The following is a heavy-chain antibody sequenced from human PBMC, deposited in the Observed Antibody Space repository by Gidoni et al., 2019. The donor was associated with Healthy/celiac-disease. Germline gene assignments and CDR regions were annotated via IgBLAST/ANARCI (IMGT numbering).Heavy chain of an antibody. CDR2: INHSGST. V-gene: IGHV4-34*01. CDR3: ARGRGRWLQQNNWYFDL. J-gene: IGHJ2*01. Sequence: QVQLQQWGAGLLTPSATLSLTCAVYGGSFSAYYGRGIRQPPGQGLEWIGEINHSGSTNYNPSLKSRVTISVDTSKNQFSLKLSSVTAADTAVYYCARGRGRWLQQNNWYFDLWGRGTLVTVSS. CDR1: GGSFSAYY. D-gene: IGHD5-12*01.